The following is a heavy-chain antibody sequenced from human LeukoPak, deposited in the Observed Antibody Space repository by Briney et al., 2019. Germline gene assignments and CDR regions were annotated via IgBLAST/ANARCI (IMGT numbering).Heavy chain of an antibody. CDR1: GGSISSDY. J-gene: IGHJ6*03. CDR2: IYYSVTT. CDR3: ARGIAAPPRGYGFNYYYYMDV. Sequence: PSETLSLTCTVSGGSISSDYWSWVRQPPGKGLEWIGYIYYSVTTNYNPSLKRRVTISLDASKNQFSLRLRSVTAADTAVYYCARGIAAPPRGYGFNYYYYMDVWGKGTTVTVSS. V-gene: IGHV4-59*01. D-gene: IGHD6-6*01.